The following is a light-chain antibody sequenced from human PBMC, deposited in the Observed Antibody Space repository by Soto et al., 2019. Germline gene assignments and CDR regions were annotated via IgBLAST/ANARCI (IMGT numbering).Light chain of an antibody. CDR3: QQYNSYHT. CDR2: DAS. J-gene: IGKJ2*01. V-gene: IGKV1-5*01. CDR1: QSISTW. Sequence: DLQLTQSPSTLSASVGDRVTITCRASQSISTWLAWYQQKPGEAPNLLIYDASSLETGVPSRFSGSGSGTEFTLTISSLQPVDFATYYCQQYNSYHTFGQGTKLE.